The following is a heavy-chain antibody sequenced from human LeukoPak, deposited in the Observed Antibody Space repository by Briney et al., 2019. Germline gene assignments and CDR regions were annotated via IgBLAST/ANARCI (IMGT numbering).Heavy chain of an antibody. D-gene: IGHD3-22*01. CDR2: ISYDGSNK. V-gene: IGHV3-30*03. J-gene: IGHJ4*02. CDR1: GFTFSSYG. CDR3: ACMGDYYDSSGYPNDY. Sequence: GRSLRLSCAASGFTFSSYGMHWVRQAPGKGLEWVAVISYDGSNKYYADSVKGRFTISRDNSKNTLYLQMNSLRAEDTAVYYCACMGDYYDSSGYPNDYWGQGTLVTVSS.